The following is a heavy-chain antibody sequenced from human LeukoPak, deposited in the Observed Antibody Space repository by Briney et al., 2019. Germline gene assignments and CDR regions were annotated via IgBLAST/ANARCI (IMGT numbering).Heavy chain of an antibody. Sequence: GASVKVSCKASGDTFSRYGISWVRQAPGQGLEWMGGIIPLFGTANYAQKFQGRVTITADKSTSTAYLELSSLRFEDTAVYYCAREWSYESSGYFYYYWGQGTLVTVSS. J-gene: IGHJ4*02. CDR1: GDTFSRYG. D-gene: IGHD3-22*01. V-gene: IGHV1-69*06. CDR3: AREWSYESSGYFYYY. CDR2: IIPLFGTA.